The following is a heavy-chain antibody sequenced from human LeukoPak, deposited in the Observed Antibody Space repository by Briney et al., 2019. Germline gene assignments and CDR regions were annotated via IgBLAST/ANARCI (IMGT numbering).Heavy chain of an antibody. V-gene: IGHV1-46*01. CDR1: GYTFSSYY. CDR2: INPSGGST. CDR3: ARGGRTASTDY. D-gene: IGHD2-2*01. Sequence: ASVKVSCKASGYTFSSYYMHWVRQAPGQGLEWMGIINPSGGSTSYAHKFQGRVTMTRDTSTSTVYMELSNLRPEDTAVYYCARGGRTASTDYWGQGTLVTVSS. J-gene: IGHJ4*02.